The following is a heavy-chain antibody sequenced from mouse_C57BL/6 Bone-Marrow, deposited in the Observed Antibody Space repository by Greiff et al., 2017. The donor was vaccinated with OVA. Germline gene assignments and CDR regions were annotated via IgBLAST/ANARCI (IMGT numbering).Heavy chain of an antibody. CDR1: GYTFTDYN. Sequence: EVQGVESGPELVKPGASVKMSCKASGYTFTDYNMHWVKQSHGKSLEWIGYINPNNGGTSYNQKFKGKATLTVNKSSSTAYMELRSLTSEDSAVYYCAPPYYGSSYLPFDYWGQGTTLTVSS. CDR2: INPNNGGT. J-gene: IGHJ2*01. CDR3: APPYYGSSYLPFDY. D-gene: IGHD1-1*01. V-gene: IGHV1-22*01.